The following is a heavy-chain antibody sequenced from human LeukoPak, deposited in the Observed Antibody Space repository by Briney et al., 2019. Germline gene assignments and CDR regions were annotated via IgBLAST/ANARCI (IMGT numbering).Heavy chain of an antibody. D-gene: IGHD3-22*01. V-gene: IGHV4-59*01. CDR1: GGSISSYY. CDR3: AREYYYDSSGYYPFDY. CDR2: IYYSGST. J-gene: IGHJ4*02. Sequence: PSETLSLTCTVSGGSISSYYWSWIRQPPGKGLEWIGYIYYSGSTNCNPSLKSRVTISVDTSKNQFSLKLSSVTAADTAVYYCAREYYYDSSGYYPFDYWGQGTLVTVSS.